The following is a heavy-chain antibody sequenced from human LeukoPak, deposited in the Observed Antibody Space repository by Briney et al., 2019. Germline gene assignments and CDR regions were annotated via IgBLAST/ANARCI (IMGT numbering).Heavy chain of an antibody. D-gene: IGHD5-24*01. CDR3: ARERWLQLRNYDY. J-gene: IGHJ4*02. Sequence: GGSLRLSCAASGFTFTSYGISWVRQAPGQGLEWMGWISAYNGNTNYAQKLQGRVTMTTDTSTSTAYMELRSLRSDDTAVYYCARERWLQLRNYDYWGQGTLVTVSS. CDR2: ISAYNGNT. V-gene: IGHV1-18*01. CDR1: GFTFTSYG.